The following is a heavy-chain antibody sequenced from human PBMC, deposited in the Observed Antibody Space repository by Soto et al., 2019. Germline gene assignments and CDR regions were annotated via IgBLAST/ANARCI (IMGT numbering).Heavy chain of an antibody. Sequence: QVQLVQSGAEEKRPGASVKISCKASGYTFTSYAIHWVRQAPGQRLEWMGWINPGNGNTKYSRQFKDRVTIHRDTSARSVYMELSSLRSEDAALYYCAKEMVALHEYFYYYGMDVWGQGTTVTVFS. J-gene: IGHJ6*02. CDR2: INPGNGNT. CDR3: AKEMVALHEYFYYYGMDV. V-gene: IGHV1-3*05. D-gene: IGHD2-15*01. CDR1: GYTFTSYA.